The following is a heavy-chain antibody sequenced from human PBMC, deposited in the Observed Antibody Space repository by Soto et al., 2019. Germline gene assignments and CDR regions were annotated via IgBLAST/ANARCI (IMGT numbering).Heavy chain of an antibody. J-gene: IGHJ3*02. CDR1: GFTFSSYD. CDR3: ARDNCSGGSCYSSAFDI. V-gene: IGHV3-13*01. CDR2: IGTAGDT. Sequence: GSLRLSCAASGFTFSSYDMHWVRQATGKGLEWVSAIGTAGDTYYPGSVKGRFTISRENAKNSLYLQMNSLRAGDTAVYYCARDNCSGGSCYSSAFDIWGQGTMVTVSS. D-gene: IGHD2-15*01.